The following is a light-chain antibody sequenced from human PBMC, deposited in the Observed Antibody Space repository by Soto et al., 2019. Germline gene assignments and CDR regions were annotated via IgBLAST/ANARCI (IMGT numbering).Light chain of an antibody. Sequence: QSVLTQPPSVSGAPGQRVTISCTGSSSNIGAGFNVHWYQYIPGTAPRLLIYDNGNRPSGVPDRFSGSKSGTSASLAISGLQAEDEADYYCQSFWMFGGGTKVTVL. J-gene: IGLJ3*02. CDR2: DNG. V-gene: IGLV1-40*01. CDR3: QSFWM. CDR1: SSNIGAGFN.